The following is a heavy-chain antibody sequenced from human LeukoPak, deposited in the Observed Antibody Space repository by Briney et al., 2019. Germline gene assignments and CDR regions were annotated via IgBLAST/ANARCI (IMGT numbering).Heavy chain of an antibody. CDR3: ARDYYGSGSYYNVFWFDP. V-gene: IGHV1-18*01. CDR1: GYTFTSYG. CDR2: ISAYNGNT. Sequence: GASVKVSCKASGYTFTSYGISWVRQAPGQGLEWMGWISAYNGNTNYAQKLQGRVTMTTDTSTSTAYMELRSLRSDDTAVYYCARDYYGSGSYYNVFWFDPWGQGTLVTVSS. J-gene: IGHJ5*02. D-gene: IGHD3-10*01.